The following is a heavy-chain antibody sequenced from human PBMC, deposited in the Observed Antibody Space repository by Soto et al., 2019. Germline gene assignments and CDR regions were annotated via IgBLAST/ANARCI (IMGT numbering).Heavy chain of an antibody. Sequence: SGPTLVNPPQTLTLTCTFSGFSLSTSGMCVSWIRQPPRKALEWLARIDWDDDKYYSTSLKTRLTISKDTSKNQVVLTMTNMDPVDTATYYCARTLYYYGSGSYSRFFDYWGQGTLVTVSS. CDR1: GFSLSTSGMC. CDR2: IDWDDDK. J-gene: IGHJ4*02. V-gene: IGHV2-70*11. D-gene: IGHD3-10*01. CDR3: ARTLYYYGSGSYSRFFDY.